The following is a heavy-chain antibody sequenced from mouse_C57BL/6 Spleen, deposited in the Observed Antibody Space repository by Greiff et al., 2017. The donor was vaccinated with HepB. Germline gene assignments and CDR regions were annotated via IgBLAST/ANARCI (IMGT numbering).Heavy chain of an antibody. CDR3: ARRNWDVHYFDY. CDR2: IYPGDGDT. J-gene: IGHJ2*01. V-gene: IGHV1-82*01. D-gene: IGHD4-1*01. Sequence: QVHVKQSGPELVKPGASVKISCKASGYAFSSSWMNWVKQRPGKGLEWIGRIYPGDGDTNYNGKFKGKATLTADKSSSTAYMQLSSLTSEDSAVYFCARRNWDVHYFDYWGQGTTLTVSS. CDR1: GYAFSSSW.